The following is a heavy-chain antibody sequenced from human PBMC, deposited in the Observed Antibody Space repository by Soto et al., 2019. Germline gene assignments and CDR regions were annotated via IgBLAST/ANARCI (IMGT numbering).Heavy chain of an antibody. J-gene: IGHJ4*02. D-gene: IGHD2-2*02. Sequence: EVQLVESGGGLVQPGRSLRLSCAASGFTFDDYAMHWVRQAPGKGLEWVSGISWNSGSIGYADYVKGRFTISRDNAKNSLDLQMNSLRAEDTALYYCAKARIVVVPAAIPPDFDYWGQGTLVTVSS. CDR3: AKARIVVVPAAIPPDFDY. V-gene: IGHV3-9*01. CDR2: ISWNSGSI. CDR1: GFTFDDYA.